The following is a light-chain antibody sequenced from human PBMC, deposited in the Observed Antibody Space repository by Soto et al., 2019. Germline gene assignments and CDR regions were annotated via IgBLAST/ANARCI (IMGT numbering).Light chain of an antibody. CDR1: NSDIGPNA. CDR3: AAWDDSLRSYV. V-gene: IGLV1-44*01. CDR2: SDN. Sequence: QSVLAQPPSVSGTPGQRVTISCSGSNSDIGPNAVNWYQQLPGTAPKLLLHSDNQRPSGVPDRFSGSKSGTSASLAISGLQSDDEAEYFCAAWDDSLRSYVFGTGTKVTVL. J-gene: IGLJ1*01.